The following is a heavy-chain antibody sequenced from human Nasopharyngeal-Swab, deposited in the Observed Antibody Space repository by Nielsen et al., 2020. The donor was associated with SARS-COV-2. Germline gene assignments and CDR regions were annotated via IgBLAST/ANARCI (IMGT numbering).Heavy chain of an antibody. CDR2: INGYNGNT. D-gene: IGHD3-10*01. CDR3: ARDPNFGRGGFDY. Sequence: WVRQAPGQGLEWMGWINGYNGNTNYAQKFQDRVTMTTDTSTGTAYMDLRSLRSDDTAVYYCARDPNFGRGGFDYWGQGTLVTVSS. V-gene: IGHV1-18*01. J-gene: IGHJ4*02.